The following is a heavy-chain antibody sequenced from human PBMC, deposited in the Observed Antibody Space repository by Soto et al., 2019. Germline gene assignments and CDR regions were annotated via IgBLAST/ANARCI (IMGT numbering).Heavy chain of an antibody. CDR1: GFTFSSYD. D-gene: IGHD6-13*01. CDR2: IGTAGDT. CDR3: ARGEGRRLGWQQLVPARFDP. J-gene: IGHJ5*02. Sequence: GGSLRLSCAASGFTFSSYDIHWVRQATGKGLEWVSAIGTAGDTYYPGSVKGRFTISRENAKNSLYLQMNSLRAGDTAVYYCARGEGRRLGWQQLVPARFDPWGQGTLVTVSS. V-gene: IGHV3-13*01.